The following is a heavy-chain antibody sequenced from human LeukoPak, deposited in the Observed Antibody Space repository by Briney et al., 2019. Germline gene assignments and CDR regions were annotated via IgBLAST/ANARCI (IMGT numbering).Heavy chain of an antibody. J-gene: IGHJ3*02. CDR3: ARRSGVVATGDAFDI. Sequence: PSETLSLTCTVSGGSISSSRYYWGWIRQPPGKGLEWIAYVHNSGRSNYNPSLKSRATISLDTSKNQFSLKLSSVTAADTAVYYCARRSGVVATGDAFDIWGQGTMVTVSS. V-gene: IGHV4-61*05. CDR1: GGSISSSRYY. D-gene: IGHD2-15*01. CDR2: VHNSGRS.